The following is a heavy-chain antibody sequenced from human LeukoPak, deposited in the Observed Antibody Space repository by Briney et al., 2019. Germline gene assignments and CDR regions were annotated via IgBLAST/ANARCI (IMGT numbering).Heavy chain of an antibody. CDR1: GFTFDDYA. Sequence: GGSLRLSCTASGFTFDDYAMHWVRQAPGKGLDWVSGISWNSGDIVYADSVKGRYTISRDNAENSLYLQMNSLTSEDTALYYCAKSRYYDILTGQTYYFDYWGQGTLVTVSS. J-gene: IGHJ4*02. CDR3: AKSRYYDILTGQTYYFDY. V-gene: IGHV3-9*01. D-gene: IGHD3-9*01. CDR2: ISWNSGDI.